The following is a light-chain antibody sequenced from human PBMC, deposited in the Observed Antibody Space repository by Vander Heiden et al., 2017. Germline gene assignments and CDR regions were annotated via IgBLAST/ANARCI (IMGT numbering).Light chain of an antibody. CDR1: QSISSN. Sequence: EIVMTQSPATLSVSPGKRATLSCRASQSISSNLAWYQQKPGQAPRLLIYGASTRATDIPARFSGSGSGTDFTLTISSLQSEDFAVYYCQQSNNWPLTFGGGTKVEIK. CDR2: GAS. J-gene: IGKJ4*01. V-gene: IGKV3D-15*01. CDR3: QQSNNWPLT.